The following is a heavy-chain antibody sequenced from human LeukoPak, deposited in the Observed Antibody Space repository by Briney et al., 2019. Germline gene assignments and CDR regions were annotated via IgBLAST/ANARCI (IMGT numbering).Heavy chain of an antibody. D-gene: IGHD1-26*01. V-gene: IGHV3-7*01. CDR2: IKQDGSEK. CDR3: ARAAGELHAFDI. J-gene: IGHJ3*02. CDR1: GFTFSSHW. Sequence: GGSLRLSCAASGFTFSSHWMSWVRQAPGKGLEWVANIKQDGSEKYYVDSVKGRFTISKDNAKNSLYLQMNSLRAEDTAVYYCARAAGELHAFDIWGQGTMVTVSS.